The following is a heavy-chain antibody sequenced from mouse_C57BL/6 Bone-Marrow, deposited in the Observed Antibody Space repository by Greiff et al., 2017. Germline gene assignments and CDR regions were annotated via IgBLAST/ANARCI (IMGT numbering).Heavy chain of an antibody. J-gene: IGHJ1*03. CDR1: GYTFTSYW. V-gene: IGHV1-52*01. CDR2: IDPSDSVT. D-gene: IGHD1-1*01. Sequence: VKLQQPGAELVRPGSSVKLSCKASGYTFTSYWMPWVKQRPIQGLEWIGSIDPSDSVTHYNKKFKDEATLSVDKSSSTAYMQLSSLTSEDSAVYYCARGGIITTGPLDFDVWGTGTTVTVSS. CDR3: ARGGIITTGPLDFDV.